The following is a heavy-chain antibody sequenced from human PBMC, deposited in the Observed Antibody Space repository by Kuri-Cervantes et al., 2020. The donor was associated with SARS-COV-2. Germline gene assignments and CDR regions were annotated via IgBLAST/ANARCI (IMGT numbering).Heavy chain of an antibody. J-gene: IGHJ4*02. CDR1: GGSISSGGYY. D-gene: IGHD4-23*01. V-gene: IGHV4-31*03. CDR3: ARSGDYGGYYFDY. CDR2: IYYSGST. Sequence: SETLSLTCTVSGGSISSGGYYWSWIRQHPGKGLEWIGYIYYSGSTYYNPSLKSRVTISVDTSKNQFSLKLSSVTAADTAVYYCARSGDYGGYYFDYWGQGTLVTVSS.